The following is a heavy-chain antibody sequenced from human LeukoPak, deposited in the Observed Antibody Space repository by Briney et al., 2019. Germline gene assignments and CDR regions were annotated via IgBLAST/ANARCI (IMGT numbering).Heavy chain of an antibody. D-gene: IGHD2-2*01. J-gene: IGHJ4*02. V-gene: IGHV4-59*01. Sequence: SETLSLTCTVSDGSISSYYWSWIRQPPGKGLDWIGYIYYTGSTNYNPSLTSRVTISVDTSKNQFPLMLSSVTAADTAVYYCARWNLVVPASRIYYFDYWGQGALVTVSS. CDR1: DGSISSYY. CDR3: ARWNLVVPASRIYYFDY. CDR2: IYYTGST.